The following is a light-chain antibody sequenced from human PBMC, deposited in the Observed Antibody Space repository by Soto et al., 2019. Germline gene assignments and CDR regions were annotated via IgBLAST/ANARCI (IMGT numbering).Light chain of an antibody. Sequence: EIVLTQSPGTLSLSPGEGATLSCRASQSVSSSLLAWFQQKPGQAPRLLIHDVSSMATVIPDRFSGSGSGTDFTLSISRLEPEDFAVYYCHQYGSSPLTFGQGTKLEIK. CDR1: QSVSSSL. V-gene: IGKV3-20*01. CDR3: HQYGSSPLT. J-gene: IGKJ2*01. CDR2: DVS.